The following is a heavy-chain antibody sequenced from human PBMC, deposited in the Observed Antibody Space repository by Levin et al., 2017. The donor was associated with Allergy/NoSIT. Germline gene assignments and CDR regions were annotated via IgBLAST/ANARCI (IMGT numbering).Heavy chain of an antibody. D-gene: IGHD1-20*01. CDR2: ISYSGST. Sequence: RSQTLSLTCTVSGASISSYHWGWIRQPPGKGLEWIGYISYSGSTNYIPSLTSRVTISVDTSKNQFSLKLSSVTAADTAVYYCGRVLTGTVDYWGQGTLVTVSS. CDR1: GASISSYH. CDR3: GRVLTGTVDY. J-gene: IGHJ4*02. V-gene: IGHV4-59*01.